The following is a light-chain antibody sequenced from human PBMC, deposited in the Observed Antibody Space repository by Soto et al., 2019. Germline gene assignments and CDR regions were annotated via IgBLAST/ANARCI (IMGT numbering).Light chain of an antibody. CDR3: QQSYSNPFT. J-gene: IGKJ2*01. Sequence: DIQMTQSPSSLSASVGDRVTITCRASQSISRFLNWYQQQPGKAPKVLIYGASSLQSGVPSRFSGSGSGTDFTLTISSLQREDFATYYCQQSYSNPFTFGQGPKLEIK. V-gene: IGKV1-39*01. CDR2: GAS. CDR1: QSISRF.